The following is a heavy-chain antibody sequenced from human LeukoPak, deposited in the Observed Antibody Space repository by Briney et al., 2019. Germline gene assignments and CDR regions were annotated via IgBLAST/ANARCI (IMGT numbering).Heavy chain of an antibody. J-gene: IGHJ5*02. V-gene: IGHV4-38-2*02. CDR2: IYHSGST. CDR3: ARSSTQWELRRWFDP. Sequence: SETLSLTCTVSGYSISSGYYWGWTRQPPGKGLEWIGSIYHSGSTYYNPSLKSRVTISVDTSKNQFSLKLSSVTAADKAVYYCARSSTQWELRRWFDPWGQGTLVTVSS. D-gene: IGHD1-26*01. CDR1: GYSISSGYY.